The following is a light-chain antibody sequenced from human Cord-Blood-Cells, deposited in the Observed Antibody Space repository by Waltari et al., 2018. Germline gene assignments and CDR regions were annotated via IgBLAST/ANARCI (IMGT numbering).Light chain of an antibody. V-gene: IGKV1-33*01. CDR1: LDISNY. CDR3: QQYDNLPIT. CDR2: DAS. J-gene: IGKJ5*01. Sequence: IQMTQSPYSLSASVADRVTITCQASLDISNYFNWYQQKPGKAPKLLIYDASNLETVVPSRFSGSGSGTDFTFTISSLQPEDIATYYCQQYDNLPITFGQGTRLEIK.